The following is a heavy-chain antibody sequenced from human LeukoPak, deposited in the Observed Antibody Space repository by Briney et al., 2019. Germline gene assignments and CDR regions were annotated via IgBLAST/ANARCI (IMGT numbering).Heavy chain of an antibody. CDR2: ISSSSSYT. CDR3: ARLGWATAPLDY. CDR1: GFTFSDYY. J-gene: IGHJ4*02. Sequence: GGSLRLSCAASGFTFSDYYMTWIRQAPGKGLEWVSYISSSSSYTNYADSVKGRFTISRDNAKNSLYLQMNSLRAEDTAVYYCARLGWATAPLDYWGQGTLVTVSS. V-gene: IGHV3-11*06. D-gene: IGHD5-12*01.